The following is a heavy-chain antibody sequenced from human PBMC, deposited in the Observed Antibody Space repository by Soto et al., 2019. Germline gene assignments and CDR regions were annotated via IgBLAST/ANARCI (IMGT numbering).Heavy chain of an antibody. Sequence: SETLSLTCTVSGCSIISGYWSWIRQPPGKGLEWIGYISYSGNTNYNPSLKSRVTMSVDTPKNQFSLRLSSVTTADTAVYYCAGLRGYAGSPIDYWGQGTLVTVSS. CDR1: GCSIISGY. CDR2: ISYSGNT. V-gene: IGHV4-59*01. J-gene: IGHJ4*02. CDR3: AGLRGYAGSPIDY. D-gene: IGHD2-15*01.